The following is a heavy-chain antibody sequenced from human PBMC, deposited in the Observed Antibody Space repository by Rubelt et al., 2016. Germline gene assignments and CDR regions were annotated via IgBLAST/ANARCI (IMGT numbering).Heavy chain of an antibody. Sequence: EVQLVESGGGLVKPGGSLRLSCAASGFTFSSSSMNWVRQAPGQGLDWVANIKEDGSEKHYVDSVKGRFAISRDNAKNSLYLQMNSLGVKDTAGYYCAREKNYGAGSYWVDNWGQGTLVTVSS. J-gene: IGHJ4*02. CDR3: AREKNYGAGSYWVDN. CDR2: IKEDGSEK. V-gene: IGHV3-7*03. CDR1: GFTFSSSS. D-gene: IGHD3-10*01.